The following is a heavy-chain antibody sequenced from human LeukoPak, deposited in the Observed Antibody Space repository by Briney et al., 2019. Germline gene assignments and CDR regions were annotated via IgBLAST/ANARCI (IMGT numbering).Heavy chain of an antibody. D-gene: IGHD5-18*01. CDR1: GFTSRRYW. J-gene: IGHJ4*02. V-gene: IGHV3-7*01. CDR3: ARELSGVSGYTYGRGIDY. Sequence: PGGTLRPSCAASGFTSRRYWMSWVRQAPGTRLKWVANIKKAGREKYYVDPVKGRFTIYIGNAKNALFLQVNSLRAEGAAGYYCARELSGVSGYTYGRGIDYWGQGTLVSVSS. CDR2: IKKAGREK.